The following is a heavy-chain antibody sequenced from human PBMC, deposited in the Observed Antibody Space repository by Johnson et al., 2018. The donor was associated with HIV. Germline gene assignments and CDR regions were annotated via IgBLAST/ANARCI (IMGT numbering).Heavy chain of an antibody. D-gene: IGHD6-6*01. Sequence: MQLVESGGGLVQPGGSLRLSCAASGFTVSSNYMSWVRQAPGKGLEWVSVIYSGGSTYYADSVKGRFTISRDNSKNTLYLQMNSLRAEDTAVYHCAKPAGGGIAARNAFDIWGQGTMVTVSS. CDR3: AKPAGGGIAARNAFDI. CDR2: IYSGGST. CDR1: GFTVSSNY. J-gene: IGHJ3*02. V-gene: IGHV3-66*04.